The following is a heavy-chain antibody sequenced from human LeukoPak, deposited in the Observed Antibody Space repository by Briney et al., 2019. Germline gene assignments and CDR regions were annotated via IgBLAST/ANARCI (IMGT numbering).Heavy chain of an antibody. D-gene: IGHD6-13*01. V-gene: IGHV3-33*01. CDR2: IWYDASNK. CDR3: VRGVGVSRFNYFDP. CDR1: GFTFSSFG. Sequence: PGGSLRLSCAASGFTFSSFGMHWVRQAPGKGLEWVAVIWYDASNKYYADSVKGRFTISRDNSKNTLFLQMNSLIDDDTAVYYCVRGVGVSRFNYFDPWGQGTLVIVSS. J-gene: IGHJ5*02.